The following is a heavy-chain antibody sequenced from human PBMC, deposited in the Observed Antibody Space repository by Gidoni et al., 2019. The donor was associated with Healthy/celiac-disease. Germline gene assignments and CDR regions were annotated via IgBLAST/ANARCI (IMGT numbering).Heavy chain of an antibody. Sequence: QLQLQESGPGLVKPSETLSLTCTVSGGSISSSSYYWGWIRQPPGKGLEWIGSIYYSGSTYYNPSLKSRVTISVDTSKNQFSLKLSSVTAADTAVYYWARTTVVTPGGYYFDYWGQGTLVTVSS. CDR3: ARTTVVTPGGYYFDY. J-gene: IGHJ4*02. CDR1: GGSISSSSYY. V-gene: IGHV4-39*01. CDR2: IYYSGST. D-gene: IGHD4-17*01.